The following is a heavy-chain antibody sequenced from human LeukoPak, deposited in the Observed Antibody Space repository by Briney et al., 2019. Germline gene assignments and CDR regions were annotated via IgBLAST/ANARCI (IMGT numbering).Heavy chain of an antibody. Sequence: GGPLRLSCAASGFTFSDYYMSWIRQAPGKGLEWVSYISSSGSTIYYADSVKGRFTISRDNAKNSLYLQMNSLRAEDTPVYYCARDYGDDYAFDIWGQGTMVTVSS. CDR2: ISSSGSTI. V-gene: IGHV3-11*01. CDR3: ARDYGDDYAFDI. D-gene: IGHD4-17*01. J-gene: IGHJ3*02. CDR1: GFTFSDYY.